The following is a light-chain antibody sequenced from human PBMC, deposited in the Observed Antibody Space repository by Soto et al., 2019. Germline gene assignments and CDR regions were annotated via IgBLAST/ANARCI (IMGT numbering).Light chain of an antibody. V-gene: IGKV4-1*01. J-gene: IGKJ1*01. CDR1: QHTRNY. CDR3: QQYIDSWT. CDR2: WAS. Sequence: DFWMTQSPASLAVSLGERATINCKSNQHTRNYLAWYQQNPGQPPKLLIDWASSRASGVPDRFSGSGSGTDFTLTISNVQAEDVAVYYCQQYIDSWTFGQGTKVDIK.